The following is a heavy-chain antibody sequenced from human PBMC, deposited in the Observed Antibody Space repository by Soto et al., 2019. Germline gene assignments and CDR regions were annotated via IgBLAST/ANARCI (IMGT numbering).Heavy chain of an antibody. CDR1: GFTFSNAW. J-gene: IGHJ4*02. D-gene: IGHD2-15*01. Sequence: GGSLRLSCAASGFTFSNAWMSWVRQAPGKGLEWVGRIKSKTDGGTTDYAAPVKGRFTISRDDSKNTLYLQMNSLKTEDTAVYYCTTERLNIVVVVAATLGVFDYWGQGSLVIVSS. CDR2: IKSKTDGGTT. V-gene: IGHV3-15*01. CDR3: TTERLNIVVVVAATLGVFDY.